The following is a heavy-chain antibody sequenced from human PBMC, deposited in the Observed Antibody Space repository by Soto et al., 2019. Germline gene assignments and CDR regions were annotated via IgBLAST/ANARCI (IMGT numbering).Heavy chain of an antibody. CDR3: ARDQSEGAFDI. J-gene: IGHJ3*02. CDR2: ISAYNGNT. V-gene: IGHV1-18*01. Sequence: ASVNVSCKTSGYTNTRYGISWVRQAPGQGLEWMGWISAYNGNTNYAQKLQGRVTMTTDTSTSTAYMELRSLRSDDTAVYYCARDQSEGAFDIWGQGTMVTVSS. CDR1: GYTNTRYG.